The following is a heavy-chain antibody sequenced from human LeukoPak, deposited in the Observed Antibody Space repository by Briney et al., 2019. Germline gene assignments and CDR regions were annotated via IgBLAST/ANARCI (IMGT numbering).Heavy chain of an antibody. D-gene: IGHD5-24*01. V-gene: IGHV4-34*01. Sequence: ASETLSLTCAVSGYSISSGYYWSWIRQPPGKGLEWIGEINHSGSTNYNPSLKSRVTISVDTSKNQFSLKLSSVTAADTAVYYCARGPEMATWGQGTLVTVSS. CDR1: GYSISSGYY. CDR2: INHSGST. J-gene: IGHJ5*02. CDR3: ARGPEMAT.